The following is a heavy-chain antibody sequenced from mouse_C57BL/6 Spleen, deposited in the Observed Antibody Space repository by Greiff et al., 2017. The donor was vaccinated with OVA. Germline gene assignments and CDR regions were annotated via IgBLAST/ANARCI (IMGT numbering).Heavy chain of an antibody. J-gene: IGHJ3*01. CDR2: IRNKANGYTT. CDR3: ARPSYGPAGFAY. CDR1: GFTFTDYY. D-gene: IGHD1-1*01. Sequence: EVKLVESGGGLVQPGGSLSLSCAASGFTFTDYYMSWVRQPPGKALEWLGFIRNKANGYTTEYSASVKGRFTISRDNSQSILYLQMNALRAEDSATYYCARPSYGPAGFAYWGQGTLVTVSA. V-gene: IGHV7-3*01.